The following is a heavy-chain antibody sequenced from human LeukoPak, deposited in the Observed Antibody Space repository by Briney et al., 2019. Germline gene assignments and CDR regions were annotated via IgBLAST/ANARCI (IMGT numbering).Heavy chain of an antibody. CDR2: ISGSGGST. V-gene: IGHV3-23*01. Sequence: GGSLRLSCAASGFTFSSYAMSWVRQAPGKGLEWVSAISGSGGSTYYADSVKGRFTISRDNSKNTLYLQMNSLRAEDTAVYYCASSTYYDFWSGYYIDHWGQGTLVTVSS. J-gene: IGHJ4*02. D-gene: IGHD3-3*01. CDR1: GFTFSSYA. CDR3: ASSTYYDFWSGYYIDH.